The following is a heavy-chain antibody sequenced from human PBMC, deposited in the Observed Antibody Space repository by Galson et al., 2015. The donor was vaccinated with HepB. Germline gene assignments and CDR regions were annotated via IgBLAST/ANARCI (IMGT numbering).Heavy chain of an antibody. CDR3: AAGALGGGADGIPYYYDSSGYYIKRFDY. D-gene: IGHD3-22*01. V-gene: IGHV1-46*01. Sequence: SVKVSCKASGYTFTSYYMHWVRQAPGQGLEWMGIINPSGGSTSYAQKFQGRVTMTRDTSTSTVYMELSSLRSEDTAVYYCAAGALGGGADGIPYYYDSSGYYIKRFDYWGQGTLVTVSS. J-gene: IGHJ4*02. CDR1: GYTFTSYY. CDR2: INPSGGST.